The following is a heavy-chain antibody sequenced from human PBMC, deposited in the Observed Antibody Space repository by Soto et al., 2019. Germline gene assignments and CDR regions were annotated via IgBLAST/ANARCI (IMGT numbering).Heavy chain of an antibody. CDR1: GYTLTEVC. V-gene: IGHV1-24*01. Sequence: ASVKVSWKVSGYTLTEVCMHWLRQAPGKGLEWMGGLEPEDGEIIYAQKFQGRITMTEDTSTDTAYMELSRLTSEDTAVYYCATRSPPGNWFDPWGQGTLVTVSS. J-gene: IGHJ5*02. CDR2: LEPEDGEI. CDR3: ATRSPPGNWFDP.